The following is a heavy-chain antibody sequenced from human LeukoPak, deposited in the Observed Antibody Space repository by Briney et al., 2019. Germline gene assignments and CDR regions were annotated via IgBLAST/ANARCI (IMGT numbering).Heavy chain of an antibody. V-gene: IGHV4-34*01. J-gene: IGHJ6*03. CDR3: ARGQGYCSSTSCYRNYYYYYMDV. Sequence: SETLSLTCAVYGGSFSGYYWSWIRQPPGKGLGWIGEINHSGSTDYNPSLKSRVTISVDTSKNQFSLKLSSVTAADTAVYYCARGQGYCSSTSCYRNYYYYYMDVWGKGTTVTVSS. D-gene: IGHD2-2*02. CDR2: INHSGST. CDR1: GGSFSGYY.